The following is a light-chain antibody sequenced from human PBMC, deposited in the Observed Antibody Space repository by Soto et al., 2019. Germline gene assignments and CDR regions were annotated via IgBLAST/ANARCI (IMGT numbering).Light chain of an antibody. J-gene: IGKJ4*01. CDR2: AAS. CDR1: QDISSW. V-gene: IGKV1-12*01. Sequence: DIQMTQSPSYVSASVGDRVTITCRASQDISSWVAWFQQKPGKAPKLLVFAASSLPRGVPSRFSGSESGADFTLTISSLQPEDFAVYYCQQYGSSPRLTFGGGTKVEIK. CDR3: QQYGSSPRLT.